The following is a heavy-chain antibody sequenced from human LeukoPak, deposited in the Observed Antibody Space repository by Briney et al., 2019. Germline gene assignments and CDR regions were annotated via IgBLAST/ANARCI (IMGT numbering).Heavy chain of an antibody. CDR2: IYYSGTT. J-gene: IGHJ4*02. CDR1: GGSISSYY. Sequence: SETLSLTCTVSGGSISSYYWSWIRRPSGRGLEWSGYIYYSGTTSYNPSLKSRVTISVGTSKNQFSLKLTSVTAADTAVYYCATYCSSNRCYFDYWGQGARVTVSS. V-gene: IGHV4-59*08. D-gene: IGHD2-2*01. CDR3: ATYCSSNRCYFDY.